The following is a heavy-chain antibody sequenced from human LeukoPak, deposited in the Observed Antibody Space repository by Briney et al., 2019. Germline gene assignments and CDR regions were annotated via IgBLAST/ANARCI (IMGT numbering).Heavy chain of an antibody. CDR3: ARGGSLDYDLNWFDP. J-gene: IGHJ5*02. V-gene: IGHV4-34*01. CDR2: INHSGST. D-gene: IGHD3-3*01. Sequence: PSETLSLTCAVYGGSFSGYYWSWIRQPPGKGPEWIGEINHSGSTNYNPSLKSRVTISVDTSKNQFSLKLSSVTAADTAVYYCARGGSLDYDLNWFDPWGQGTLVTVSS. CDR1: GGSFSGYY.